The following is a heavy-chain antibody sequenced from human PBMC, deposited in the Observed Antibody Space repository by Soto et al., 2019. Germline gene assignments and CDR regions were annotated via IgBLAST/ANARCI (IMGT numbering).Heavy chain of an antibody. V-gene: IGHV3-74*01. CDR1: GFTFSRHW. CDR3: ASPVVPASMGGPYFYGIDV. J-gene: IGHJ6*02. D-gene: IGHD2-2*01. CDR2: IDSYGSST. Sequence: EVQLVESGGGLVQPGGSLRLACAASGFTFSRHWMHWVRQAPGKGLVWVSRIDSYGSSTHYADAVKGRFTISRDNAKNTLYVKMNSLRAEDTAVYYCASPVVPASMGGPYFYGIDVWGQGTTVTVSS.